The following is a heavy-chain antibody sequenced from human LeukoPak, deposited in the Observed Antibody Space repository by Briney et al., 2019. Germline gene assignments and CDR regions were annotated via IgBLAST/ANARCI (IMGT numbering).Heavy chain of an antibody. V-gene: IGHV3-23*01. CDR3: AKEKQRNFDY. CDR2: ISGSGDGT. J-gene: IGHJ4*02. CDR1: GFTFSNYA. Sequence: GGSLRLSCAASGFTFSNYAMSWVRQAPGKVLEWVSGISGSGDGTYYGDSVKGRFTISRDNSKNTLYLHMNSLRAEDTAVYYCAKEKQRNFDYWGQGTLVTVSS.